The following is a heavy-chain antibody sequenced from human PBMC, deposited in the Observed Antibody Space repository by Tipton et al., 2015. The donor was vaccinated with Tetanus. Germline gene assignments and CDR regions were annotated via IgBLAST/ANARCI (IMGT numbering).Heavy chain of an antibody. CDR3: DRAVRFYYDSSTYYQYYFDS. V-gene: IGHV4-31*03. Sequence: TLSLTCSVSGGSISSGGYFWNWVRQHPGKGLEWIGYIYYSGNTYINPSLKSRVTMSVDTSKNQISLNLSSVTAADTAVYYCDRAVRFYYDSSTYYQYYFDSWGQGTLVTVSS. CDR1: GGSISSGGYF. J-gene: IGHJ4*02. D-gene: IGHD3-22*01. CDR2: IYYSGNT.